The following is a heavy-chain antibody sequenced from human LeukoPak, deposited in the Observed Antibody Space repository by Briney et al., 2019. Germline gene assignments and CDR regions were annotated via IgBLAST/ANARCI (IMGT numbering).Heavy chain of an antibody. J-gene: IGHJ4*02. V-gene: IGHV3-49*03. CDR1: GFTSGDYA. CDR3: TRDLHSSGYEVDY. Sequence: SLRLSCTAAGFTSGDYAMSWFRQAPGGGLGWVGFISSKAYGGTTEYAASVNGRFTISRDDSKSIAYLQMNSLKTEDTAVYYCTRDLHSSGYEVDYWGQGTLVTVSS. D-gene: IGHD6-19*01. CDR2: ISSKAYGGTT.